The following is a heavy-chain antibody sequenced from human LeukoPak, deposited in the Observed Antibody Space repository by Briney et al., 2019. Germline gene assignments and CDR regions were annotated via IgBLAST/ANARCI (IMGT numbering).Heavy chain of an antibody. V-gene: IGHV3-64*01. Sequence: GGSLRLSCAASGFTFSNYAMHWVCQAPGKGLEYVSAISSNGGSTYYANSVKGRFTISRDNSKNTLYLQMGSLRAEDMAVYYCARDAVGATTGAFEIWGQGTMVIVSS. CDR1: GFTFSNYA. CDR2: ISSNGGST. CDR3: ARDAVGATTGAFEI. D-gene: IGHD1-26*01. J-gene: IGHJ3*02.